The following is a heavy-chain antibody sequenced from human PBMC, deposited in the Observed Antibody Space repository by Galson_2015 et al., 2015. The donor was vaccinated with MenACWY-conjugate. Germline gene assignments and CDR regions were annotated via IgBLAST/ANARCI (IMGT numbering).Heavy chain of an antibody. V-gene: IGHV4-59*01. CDR1: GGSINSYY. CDR2: IYSRGDT. J-gene: IGHJ4*02. D-gene: IGHD6-19*01. Sequence: SETLSLTCTVSGGSINSYYWSWIRQSPGRGLEWIGYIYSRGDTEYHPSLRGRVTLSVDTSQNQFSLKVSSVTAADTAVYYCARGLPGSGWHLLLDYWGQGTLVTVSS. CDR3: ARGLPGSGWHLLLDY.